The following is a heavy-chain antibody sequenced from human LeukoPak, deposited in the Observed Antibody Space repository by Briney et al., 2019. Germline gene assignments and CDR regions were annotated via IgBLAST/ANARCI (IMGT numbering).Heavy chain of an antibody. CDR1: GGSISSSSYY. V-gene: IGHV4-39*07. CDR3: AREGEEWLGYSYYYYMDV. Sequence: PSETLSLTCTVSGGSISSSSYYWGWIRQPPGKGLEWIGSIYYSGSTHYNPSLKSRVTISVDTSKNQFSLKLSSVTAADTAVYYCAREGEEWLGYSYYYYMDVWGKGTTVTVSS. D-gene: IGHD6-19*01. CDR2: IYYSGST. J-gene: IGHJ6*03.